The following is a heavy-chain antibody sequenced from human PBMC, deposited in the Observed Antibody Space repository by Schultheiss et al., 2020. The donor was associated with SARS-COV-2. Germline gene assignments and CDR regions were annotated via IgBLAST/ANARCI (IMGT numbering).Heavy chain of an antibody. D-gene: IGHD3-22*01. CDR1: GGSFSGYY. Sequence: SETLSLTCAVYGGSFSGYYWSWIRQHPGKGLEWIGYIYYSGSTYYNPSLKSRVTISVDTSKNQFSLKLSSVTAADTAVYYCARLGTYYYDSSGYNPIDYWGQGTLVTVSS. CDR3: ARLGTYYYDSSGYNPIDY. J-gene: IGHJ4*02. CDR2: IYYSGST. V-gene: IGHV4-34*01.